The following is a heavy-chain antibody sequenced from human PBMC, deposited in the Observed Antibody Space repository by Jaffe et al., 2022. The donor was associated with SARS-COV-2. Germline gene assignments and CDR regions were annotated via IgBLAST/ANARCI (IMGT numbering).Heavy chain of an antibody. Sequence: QVQLQESGPGLVKPSETLSLTCTVSGGSISSYYWSWIRQPPGKGLEWIGYIYYSGSTNYNPSLKSRVTISVDTSKNQFSLKLSSVTAADTAVYYCARRLRPNYKIINSYGLWGDAFDIWGQGTMVTVSS. CDR2: IYYSGST. CDR3: ARRLRPNYKIINSYGLWGDAFDI. V-gene: IGHV4-59*01. CDR1: GGSISSYY. J-gene: IGHJ3*02. D-gene: IGHD5-18*01.